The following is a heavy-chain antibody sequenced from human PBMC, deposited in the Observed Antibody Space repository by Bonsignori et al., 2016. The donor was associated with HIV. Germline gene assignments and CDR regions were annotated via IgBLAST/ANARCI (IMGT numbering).Heavy chain of an antibody. CDR1: GGSISGYY. CDR3: ARERDSYYYMDV. J-gene: IGHJ6*03. V-gene: IGHV4-4*07. Sequence: SETLSLTCTVSGGSISGYYWSWVRQSAGKGLEWIGRIYISGSNDYNPSLKSRVTMSVDTSKNQFSLKLSSVTAADTAVHYCARERDSYYYMDVWGKGTTVTVSS. CDR2: IYISGSN.